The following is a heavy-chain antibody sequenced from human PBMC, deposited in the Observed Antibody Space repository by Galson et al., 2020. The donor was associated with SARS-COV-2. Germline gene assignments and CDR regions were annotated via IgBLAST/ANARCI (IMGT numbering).Heavy chain of an antibody. CDR3: VRGVLYCSSTSCLHFDY. D-gene: IGHD2-2*01. CDR2: GST. V-gene: IGHV4-39*01. Sequence: SQTLSLTCTVSGGSISRSSYYWGWIRQPPGKGLEWIVGSTYYNPSLKTQVTISVDTSKNQFSLKLGSVTAADTAVYYCVRGVLYCSSTSCLHFDYWGKGSLVTVSS. J-gene: IGHJ4*02. CDR1: GGSISRSSYY.